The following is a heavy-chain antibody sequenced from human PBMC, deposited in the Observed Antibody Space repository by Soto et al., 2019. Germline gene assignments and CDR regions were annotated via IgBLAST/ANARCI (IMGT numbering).Heavy chain of an antibody. Sequence: SGTLSLTCTVSGGSISSSSYYWGWIRQPPGKGLEWIGSIYYSGSTYYNPSLKSRVTISVDTSKNQFSLKLSSVTAADTAVYYCARRIVGARYGMDVWGQGTTVTVSS. J-gene: IGHJ6*02. CDR1: GGSISSSSYY. V-gene: IGHV4-39*01. CDR3: ARRIVGARYGMDV. D-gene: IGHD1-26*01. CDR2: IYYSGST.